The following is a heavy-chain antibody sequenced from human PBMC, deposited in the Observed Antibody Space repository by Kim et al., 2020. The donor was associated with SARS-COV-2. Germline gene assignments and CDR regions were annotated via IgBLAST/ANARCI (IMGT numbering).Heavy chain of an antibody. J-gene: IGHJ6*02. CDR2: INHSGST. CDR3: ARGAVALLSTYYYYYYGMDV. Sequence: SETLSLTCAVYGGSFSGYYWSWIRQPPGKGLEWIGEINHSGSTNYNPSLKSRVTISVDTSKNQFSLKLSSVTAADTAVYYCARGAVALLSTYYYYYYGMDVWGQGTTVTVSS. V-gene: IGHV4-34*01. D-gene: IGHD2-2*01. CDR1: GGSFSGYY.